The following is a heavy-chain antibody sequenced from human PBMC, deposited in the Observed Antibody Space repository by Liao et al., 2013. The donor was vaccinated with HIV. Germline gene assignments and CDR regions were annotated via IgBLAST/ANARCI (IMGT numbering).Heavy chain of an antibody. CDR2: IYSSGST. CDR3: AREGAYSSWYNY. D-gene: IGHD6-13*01. CDR1: GGSLSSRSYY. Sequence: QVQLQESGPGLVKPSQTLSLTCTVSGGSLSSRSYYWSWIRQPAGKGLEWIGHIYSSGSTDYNPSLKSRVTMSVDTSKNQFSLKLSSVTAADTAVYYCAREGAYSSWYNYWGQGTLVTVSS. J-gene: IGHJ4*02. V-gene: IGHV4-61*02.